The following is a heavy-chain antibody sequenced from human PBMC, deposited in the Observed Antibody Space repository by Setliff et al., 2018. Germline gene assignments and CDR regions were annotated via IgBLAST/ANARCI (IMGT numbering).Heavy chain of an antibody. CDR1: GGPFSGAS. CDR2: VYHSGTA. V-gene: IGHV4-59*01. CDR3: AKGGTYRYFDF. D-gene: IGHD1-1*01. J-gene: IGHJ4*02. Sequence: PSETLSLTCTVSGGPFSGASIWSWIRQPPGKGLEFIGYVYHSGTAKYDPSLESRAIMSVDASKNEISLKLKSVTAADTAVYYCAKGGTYRYFDFWGQGALGTSPQ.